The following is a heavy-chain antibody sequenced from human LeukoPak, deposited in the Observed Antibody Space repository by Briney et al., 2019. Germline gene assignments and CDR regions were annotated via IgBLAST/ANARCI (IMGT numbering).Heavy chain of an antibody. CDR3: TTGRRYQLYDY. V-gene: IGHV1-24*01. J-gene: IGHJ4*02. CDR2: FAPEDGET. CDR1: GNTLTELS. D-gene: IGHD1-1*01. Sequence: ASVKVSCKVFGNTLTELSMHWVRQAPGKGLESMGGFAPEDGETIYAQQFQGRLTMTEDTSTDTAYMELSRLTSEDTAVYYCTTGRRYQLYDYRGQGTLVTVSS.